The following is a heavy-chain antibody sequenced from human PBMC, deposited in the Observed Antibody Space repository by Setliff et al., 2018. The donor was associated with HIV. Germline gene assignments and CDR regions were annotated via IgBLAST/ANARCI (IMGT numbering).Heavy chain of an antibody. Sequence: GASVKVSCKASGYSFTGYYVNWVRQAPGQGLEWMGRINPKSGATNLAQKFQGRVTMTRDTSTSTVYMELSSLTYEDTAIYYCASGFRATVPDYWGQGTLVTVSS. V-gene: IGHV1-2*06. CDR1: GYSFTGYY. CDR3: ASGFRATVPDY. D-gene: IGHD4-17*01. CDR2: INPKSGAT. J-gene: IGHJ4*02.